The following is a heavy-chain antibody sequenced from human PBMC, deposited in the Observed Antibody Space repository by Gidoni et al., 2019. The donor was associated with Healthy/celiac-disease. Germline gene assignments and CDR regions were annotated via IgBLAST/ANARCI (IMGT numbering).Heavy chain of an antibody. CDR3: AKDMSYDFWSGYYTDDSDY. J-gene: IGHJ4*02. CDR2: SSGSGGST. D-gene: IGHD3-3*01. V-gene: IGHV3-23*01. Sequence: EVQLLESGGGLVQPGGSLRLSCAASGFTFSSYAMSWVRQAPGKGLEWVSASSGSGGSTYYADSVKGRFTISRDNSKNTLYLQMNSLRAEDTAVYYCAKDMSYDFWSGYYTDDSDYWGQGTLVTVSS. CDR1: GFTFSSYA.